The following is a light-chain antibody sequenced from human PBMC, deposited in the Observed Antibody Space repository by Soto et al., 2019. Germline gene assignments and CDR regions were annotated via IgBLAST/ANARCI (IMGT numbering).Light chain of an antibody. CDR1: QSVSSN. V-gene: IGKV3-15*01. J-gene: IGKJ1*01. Sequence: EIVMTQSPATLSVSPGERATVSCRASQSVSSNLAWYQQKPGQAPRLLIYGASTRATCIPARFSGSGSVTEFTLTISSLQSEDFAIYYCQQYNNWPSWTFGQGTKVEI. CDR2: GAS. CDR3: QQYNNWPSWT.